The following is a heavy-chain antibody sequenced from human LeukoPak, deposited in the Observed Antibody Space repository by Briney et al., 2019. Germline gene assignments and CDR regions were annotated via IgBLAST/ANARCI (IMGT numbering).Heavy chain of an antibody. CDR3: TTVSILIDC. J-gene: IGHJ4*02. Sequence: PGGSLRLSCAASGFTFNNDWMSWLRQAPGKGLEWVGRIKSKANGGTADYAAPVKGRFTISRDDSKNILYLQMNSLKTEDTAVYYCTTVSILIDCWGQGTLVTVSS. CDR2: IKSKANGGTA. D-gene: IGHD2-8*01. CDR1: GFTFNNDW. V-gene: IGHV3-15*01.